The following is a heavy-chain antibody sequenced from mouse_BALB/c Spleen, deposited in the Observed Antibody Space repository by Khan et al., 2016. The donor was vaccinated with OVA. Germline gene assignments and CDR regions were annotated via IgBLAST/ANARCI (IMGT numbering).Heavy chain of an antibody. J-gene: IGHJ4*01. V-gene: IGHV1-63*02. Sequence: VQLQESGAELVRPGTSVKMSCKTAGYTFTNYWIGWVKQRPGHGLEWIGDIYPGSGNTHYNEKFKGKASLTADTSSSKAYMHISSLTSEDSAIYYCARPYYYGSSYDTMDAWGQGTSVTVSS. CDR3: ARPYYYGSSYDTMDA. CDR1: GYTFTNYW. CDR2: IYPGSGNT. D-gene: IGHD1-1*01.